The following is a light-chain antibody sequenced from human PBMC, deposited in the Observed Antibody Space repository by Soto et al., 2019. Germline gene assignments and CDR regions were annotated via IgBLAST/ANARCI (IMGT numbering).Light chain of an antibody. V-gene: IGKV3-20*01. J-gene: IGKJ1*01. CDR3: QQFNYSPWT. Sequence: EIVLTQSPGTLSFSPGERGTLSCRASQRISSSHLAWYQQKPGQAPRLLIYGASFMAAGIPYRFSGSGSGTDFTLTISRLEPEDIAVYYCQQFNYSPWTFGQGTKVEVK. CDR1: QRISSSH. CDR2: GAS.